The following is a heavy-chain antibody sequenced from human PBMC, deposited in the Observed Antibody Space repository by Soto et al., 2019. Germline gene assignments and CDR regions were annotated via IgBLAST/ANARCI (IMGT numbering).Heavy chain of an antibody. CDR3: VKDRLPPVQFDC. D-gene: IGHD2-21*01. J-gene: IGHJ4*02. CDR2: LRESGTYT. V-gene: IGHV3-23*01. CDR1: GFTFRNYP. Sequence: EMQLLESGGALVQPGGSLRLSCAASGFTFRNYPMSWVRQAPGKGLEWVSGLRESGTYTYYADSVKGRFIISRDNSRNTLYLQMNSLRGDDTAVYYCVKDRLPPVQFDCWGQGTLVTVSS.